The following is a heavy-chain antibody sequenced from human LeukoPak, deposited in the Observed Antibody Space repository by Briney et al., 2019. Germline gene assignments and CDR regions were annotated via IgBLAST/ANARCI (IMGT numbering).Heavy chain of an antibody. CDR1: GGSISNYY. CDR2: ISYSGGT. CDR3: ARRGTYYYDSSGQTIDY. Sequence: SETLSLTCTVSGGSISNYYWSWIRQPPGKGLEWIGYISYSGGTNHNPSLTSRVTISVDTSKNQFSLKLSSVTVADTAVYYCARRGTYYYDSSGQTIDYWGQGTLVTVSS. J-gene: IGHJ4*02. D-gene: IGHD3-22*01. V-gene: IGHV4-59*01.